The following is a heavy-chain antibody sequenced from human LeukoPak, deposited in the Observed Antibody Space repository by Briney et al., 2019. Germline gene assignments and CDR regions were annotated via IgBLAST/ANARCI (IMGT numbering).Heavy chain of an antibody. CDR3: ARDYEAVAAPELVDI. CDR1: GYTFTGYY. V-gene: IGHV1-2*02. CDR2: INPNSGGT. J-gene: IGHJ3*02. Sequence: ASVKVSCKASGYTFTGYYMHWVRQAPGQGLEWMGWINPNSGGTNYAQKFQGRVTMTRDTSISTAYMELSRLRSDDTAVYYCARDYEAVAAPELVDIWGQGTMVTVSS. D-gene: IGHD6-19*01.